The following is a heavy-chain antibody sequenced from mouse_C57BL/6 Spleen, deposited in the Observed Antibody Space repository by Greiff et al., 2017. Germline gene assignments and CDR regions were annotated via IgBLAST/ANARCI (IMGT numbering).Heavy chain of an antibody. CDR1: GFTFSSYT. D-gene: IGHD1-1*01. V-gene: IGHV5-9*01. J-gene: IGHJ2*01. CDR2: ISGGGGNT. Sequence: EVMLVESGGGLVKPGGSLKLSCAASGFTFSSYTMSWVRQTPEKRLEWVATISGGGGNTYYPDSVKGRFTISRDNAKNTLYLQMSSLRSEDTALYYCARSTVVAPYYFDYWGQGTTLTVSS. CDR3: ARSTVVAPYYFDY.